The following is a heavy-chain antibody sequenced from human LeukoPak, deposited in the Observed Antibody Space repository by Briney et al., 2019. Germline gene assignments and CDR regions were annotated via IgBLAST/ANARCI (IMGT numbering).Heavy chain of an antibody. Sequence: ASETLSLTCTVSGGSISPYYWSWIRQPPGKGLEWLGYIYYSGSTNYNPSLKSRVTISVDTSKNQFSLKLSSVTAADTAVYYCARVGYYYDSSGLPYYYMDVWGKGTTVTISS. CDR1: GGSISPYY. V-gene: IGHV4-59*08. J-gene: IGHJ6*03. CDR2: IYYSGST. D-gene: IGHD3-22*01. CDR3: ARVGYYYDSSGLPYYYMDV.